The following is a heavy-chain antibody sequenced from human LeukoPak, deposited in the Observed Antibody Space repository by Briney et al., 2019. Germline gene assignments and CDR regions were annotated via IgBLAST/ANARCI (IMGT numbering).Heavy chain of an antibody. V-gene: IGHV4-4*02. CDR2: LYHSGST. CDR3: ARRIAAATGDNWFDP. CDR1: GGSISSSNW. D-gene: IGHD6-13*01. Sequence: SGTLSLTCAVSGGSISSSNWGSWVRKPPGKGLEWIGELYHSGSTKYNPSLKSRVTISVDKSRNQFSLKLSSMTAADTAVYYCARRIAAATGDNWFDPWGQGTLVTVSS. J-gene: IGHJ5*02.